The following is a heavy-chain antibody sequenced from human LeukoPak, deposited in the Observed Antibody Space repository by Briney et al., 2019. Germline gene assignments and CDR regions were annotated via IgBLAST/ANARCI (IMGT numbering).Heavy chain of an antibody. CDR1: GGTFSSYA. J-gene: IGHJ6*03. D-gene: IGHD2-21*02. V-gene: IGHV1-69*05. CDR3: ARAYCGGDCYGAGYYYMDV. Sequence: ASVKVSCKASGGTFSSYAISWVRQAPGQGLEWMGGIIPIFGTANYAQKFQGRVTIITDESTSTAYMELSSLRSEDTAVYYCARAYCGGDCYGAGYYYMDVWGKGTTVTVSS. CDR2: IIPIFGTA.